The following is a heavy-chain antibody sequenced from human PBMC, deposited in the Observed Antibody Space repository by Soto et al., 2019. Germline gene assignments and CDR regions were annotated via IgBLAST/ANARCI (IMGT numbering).Heavy chain of an antibody. Sequence: QVQLVESGGGVVQPGRSLRLSCAASGFTFSSYAMHWVRQAPGKGLEWVAVISYDGSNKYYADSVKGRFTISRDNSKNTLYLQMNSLRAEDTAVYYCARDKGDVRLEDWNEQGCFDYWGQGTLVTVSS. V-gene: IGHV3-30-3*01. CDR1: GFTFSSYA. CDR2: ISYDGSNK. CDR3: ARDKGDVRLEDWNEQGCFDY. D-gene: IGHD1-1*01. J-gene: IGHJ4*02.